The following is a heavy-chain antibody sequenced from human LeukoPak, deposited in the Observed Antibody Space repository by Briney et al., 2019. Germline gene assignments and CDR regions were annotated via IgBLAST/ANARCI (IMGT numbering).Heavy chain of an antibody. CDR2: INPSSGDT. Sequence: ASVKVSCKASGYTFTGYYMHWVRQAPGQGLEWVGWINPSSGDTNYAQKFQGRVTMTRDKSISTAYMELSRLRADDTAVYYCAKDLGYTYGYGWGQGTLVTVSS. D-gene: IGHD5-18*01. J-gene: IGHJ4*02. CDR3: AKDLGYTYGYG. CDR1: GYTFTGYY. V-gene: IGHV1-2*02.